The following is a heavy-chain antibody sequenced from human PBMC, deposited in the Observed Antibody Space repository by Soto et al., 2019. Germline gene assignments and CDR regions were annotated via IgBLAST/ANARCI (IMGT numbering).Heavy chain of an antibody. J-gene: IGHJ4*02. CDR1: GGSISSGDYY. D-gene: IGHD2-15*01. CDR3: ASGRCSGGSCYAAVTTVSTFDY. V-gene: IGHV4-30-4*01. CDR2: IYYSGST. Sequence: SETLSLTCTVSGGSISSGDYYWSWIRQPPGKGLEWIGYIYYSGSTYYNPSLKSRVTISVDTSKNQFSLKLSSVTAADTAVYYCASGRCSGGSCYAAVTTVSTFDYWGQGTLVTVSS.